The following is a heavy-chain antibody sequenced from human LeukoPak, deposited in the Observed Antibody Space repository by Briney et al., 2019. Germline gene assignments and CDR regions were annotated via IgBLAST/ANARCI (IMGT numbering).Heavy chain of an antibody. D-gene: IGHD4-23*01. CDR2: IYHSGST. V-gene: IGHV4-38-2*02. CDR1: GYSISSGYY. CDR3: AREVIYGGNSNAFDI. Sequence: SETLSLTCTVSGYSISSGYYWGWIRQPPGKGLEWIGSIYHSGSTYYNPSLKSRVTISVDTSKNQFSLKLSSVTAADTAVYYCAREVIYGGNSNAFDIWGQGTMVTVSS. J-gene: IGHJ3*02.